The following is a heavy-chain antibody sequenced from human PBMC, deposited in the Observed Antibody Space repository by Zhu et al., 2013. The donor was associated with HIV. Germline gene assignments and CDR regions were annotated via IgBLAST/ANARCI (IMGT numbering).Heavy chain of an antibody. CDR2: IIPIFGTA. Sequence: QVQLVQSGAEVKKPGSSVKVSCKASGGTFSSYAISWVRQAPGQGLEWMGGIIPIFGTANYAQKFQGRVTITADESTSTAYMELSSLRSEDTAVYYCARGGDFWSGYTENNWFDPWGQGTLVTVS. D-gene: IGHD3-3*01. V-gene: IGHV1-69*01. CDR1: GGTFSSYA. J-gene: IGHJ5*02. CDR3: ARGGDFWSGYTENNWFDP.